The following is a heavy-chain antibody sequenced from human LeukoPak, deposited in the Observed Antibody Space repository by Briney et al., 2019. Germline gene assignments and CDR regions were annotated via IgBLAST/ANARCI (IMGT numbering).Heavy chain of an antibody. J-gene: IGHJ5*02. CDR1: GYTFTSYG. V-gene: IGHV1-18*01. Sequence: ASVKVSCKASGYTFTSYGISWVRQAPGQGLEWMGWISAYNGNTNYAQKLQGRVTMTTDTSTNTAYMELRSLRSDDTAVYYCAREYGSGGLTWFDPWGQGTLVTVSS. D-gene: IGHD3-10*01. CDR3: AREYGSGGLTWFDP. CDR2: ISAYNGNT.